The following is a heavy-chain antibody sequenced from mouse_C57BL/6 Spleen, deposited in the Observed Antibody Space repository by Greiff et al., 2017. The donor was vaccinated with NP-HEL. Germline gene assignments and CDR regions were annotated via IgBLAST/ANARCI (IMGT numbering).Heavy chain of an antibody. J-gene: IGHJ3*01. D-gene: IGHD3-2*02. V-gene: IGHV3-6*01. CDR3: ARGTAQAPFAY. Sequence: ESGPGLVKPSQSLSLTCSVTGYSITSGYYWNWIRQFPGNKLEWMGYISYDGSNNYNPSLKNRISITRDTSKNQFFLKLNSVTTGDTATYYCARGTAQAPFAYWGQGTLVTVSA. CDR1: GYSITSGYY. CDR2: ISYDGSN.